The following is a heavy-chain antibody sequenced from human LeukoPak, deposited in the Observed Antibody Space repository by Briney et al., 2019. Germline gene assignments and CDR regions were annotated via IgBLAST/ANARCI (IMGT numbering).Heavy chain of an antibody. Sequence: PSETLSLTCTVSGGSISSYYWSWIRQPPGKGLEWIGYIYYSGSTNYNPSLKSRVTISVDTSKNQFSLKLSSVTAADTAVYYCAGSSGSSWFDPWGQGTLVTVSS. CDR1: GGSISSYY. CDR2: IYYSGST. D-gene: IGHD6-6*01. V-gene: IGHV4-59*01. CDR3: AGSSGSSWFDP. J-gene: IGHJ5*02.